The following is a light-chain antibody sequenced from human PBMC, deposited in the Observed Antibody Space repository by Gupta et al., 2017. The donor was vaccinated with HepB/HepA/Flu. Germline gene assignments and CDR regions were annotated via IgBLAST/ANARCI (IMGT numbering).Light chain of an antibody. CDR2: EVS. V-gene: IGLV2-8*01. J-gene: IGLJ2*01. CDR1: SSDVGGYNY. Sequence: QSALPQPPSASGSPGQSVTISCTGTSSDVGGYNYVSWYQQHPGKAPKLMIYEVSKRPSGVPDRFSGSKSGNTASLTVSGLQAEDEADYYCSSYAGSNNFDVVFGGGTKLTVL. CDR3: SSYAGSNNFDVV.